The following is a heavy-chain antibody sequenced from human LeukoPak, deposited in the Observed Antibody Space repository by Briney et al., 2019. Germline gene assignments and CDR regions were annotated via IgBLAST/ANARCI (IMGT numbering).Heavy chain of an antibody. CDR2: INPKRGVT. V-gene: IGHV1-2*02. CDR1: GYTCTDYY. D-gene: IGHD4-17*01. Sequence: GASVKVSCKASGYTCTDYYIHWMRQAPGQGLEWMGWINPKRGVTTYAQKFQGRVTMTRDTSITTAYMELTRLRSDDTTIYYCAREGNYGHYGNAFDVWGQGTKVTVSS. CDR3: AREGNYGHYGNAFDV. J-gene: IGHJ3*01.